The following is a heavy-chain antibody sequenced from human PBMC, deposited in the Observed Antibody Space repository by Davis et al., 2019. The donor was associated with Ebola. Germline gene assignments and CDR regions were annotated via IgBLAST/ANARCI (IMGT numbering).Heavy chain of an antibody. Sequence: GGSLRLSCKGSGYSFTSWIGWVRQMPGQGLEWMGIIYPGDSGTRYNPSFQGQVTISADKSISTAYLQWSSLKASDTAIYYCAGGGGNWYFDLWGRGTQVTVSS. CDR1: GYSFTSW. CDR2: IYPGDSGT. D-gene: IGHD1-26*01. J-gene: IGHJ2*01. CDR3: AGGGGNWYFDL. V-gene: IGHV5-51*01.